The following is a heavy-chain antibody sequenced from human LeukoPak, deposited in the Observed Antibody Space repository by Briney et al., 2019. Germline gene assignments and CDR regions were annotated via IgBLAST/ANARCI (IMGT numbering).Heavy chain of an antibody. Sequence: GASVKVSCKASGYTFTGYYMHWVRQAPGQGLEWMGWINPNSGGTNYAQKFQGRVTMTRDTPISTAYMELSRVTSDDTAVYYCARVEVRGVLIADFDYWGQGALVTASS. CDR3: ARVEVRGVLIADFDY. CDR2: INPNSGGT. V-gene: IGHV1-2*02. CDR1: GYTFTGYY. D-gene: IGHD3-10*01. J-gene: IGHJ4*02.